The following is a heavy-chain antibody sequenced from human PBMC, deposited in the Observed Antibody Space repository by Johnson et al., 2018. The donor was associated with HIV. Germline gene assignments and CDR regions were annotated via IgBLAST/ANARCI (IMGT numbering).Heavy chain of an antibody. D-gene: IGHD3-3*01. Sequence: QVQLVESGGGLIQPGGSLRLSCAASGFTVSSNYMSWVRQAPGKGLECISSISSSGRTTYYADSVKGRFTISRDNAKNSLYLQMNSLRAEDTAVYYCERDLRLRPIEQFLVGGAFDIWGQGTMVTVSS. V-gene: IGHV3-11*04. CDR2: ISSSGRTT. J-gene: IGHJ3*02. CDR3: ERDLRLRPIEQFLVGGAFDI. CDR1: GFTVSSNY.